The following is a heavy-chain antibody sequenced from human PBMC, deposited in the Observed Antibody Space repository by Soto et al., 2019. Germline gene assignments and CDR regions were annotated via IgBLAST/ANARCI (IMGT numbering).Heavy chain of an antibody. Sequence: GGPLRLSCAASGFPFSSYWMHCVRQVPGKGLVWVSRINNDRSHTSYADSVKGRFTISRDNARNTLYLEMNSLRAEDTAVYYCARDGHCITTSCYGNWFDSWGQGT. CDR2: INNDRSHT. CDR1: GFPFSSYW. J-gene: IGHJ5*01. CDR3: ARDGHCITTSCYGNWFDS. V-gene: IGHV3-74*01. D-gene: IGHD2-2*01.